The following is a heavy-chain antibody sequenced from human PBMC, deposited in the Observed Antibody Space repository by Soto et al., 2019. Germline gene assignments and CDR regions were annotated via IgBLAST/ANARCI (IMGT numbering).Heavy chain of an antibody. CDR3: AKSVYNWNDGFFDY. V-gene: IGHV3-74*01. CDR2: INSDGSST. CDR1: GFTFSNNW. Sequence: PGGSLRLSCAASGFTFSNNWMHWVRQAPGKGPVCISRINSDGSSTYYADSVKGRFTISRDNAKNTLYLQMNSLRAEDTAVYYCAKSVYNWNDGFFDYWGQGTLVTVSS. D-gene: IGHD1-1*01. J-gene: IGHJ4*02.